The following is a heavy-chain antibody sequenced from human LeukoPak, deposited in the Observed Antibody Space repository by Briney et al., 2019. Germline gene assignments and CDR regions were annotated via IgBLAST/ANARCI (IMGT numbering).Heavy chain of an antibody. CDR1: GFTFDDYA. Sequence: GGSLRLSCAASGFTFDDYAMHWVRQAPGKGLEWVSLISWDGGSTYYADSVKGRFTISRDNSKNSLYLQMNSLRAEDTALYYCATDIDSSSSRGRGGFDYWGQGTLVTVSS. CDR3: ATDIDSSSSRGRGGFDY. CDR2: ISWDGGST. J-gene: IGHJ4*02. D-gene: IGHD6-6*01. V-gene: IGHV3-43D*04.